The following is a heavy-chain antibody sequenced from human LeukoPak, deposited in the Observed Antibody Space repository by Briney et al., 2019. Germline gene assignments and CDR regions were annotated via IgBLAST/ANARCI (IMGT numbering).Heavy chain of an antibody. CDR3: ARGGVYFEY. V-gene: IGHV4-59*01. CDR1: GVSISSYY. CDR2: IYYSGST. D-gene: IGHD3-10*01. J-gene: IGHJ4*02. Sequence: PSETQSLTCTVSGVSISSYYWSWIRQPPGKGLGWIGYIYYSGSTTYNPSPKSRVTISVETSKNQFSLKLSSVPAADTAVYYCARGGVYFEYWGQGTLVTVSS.